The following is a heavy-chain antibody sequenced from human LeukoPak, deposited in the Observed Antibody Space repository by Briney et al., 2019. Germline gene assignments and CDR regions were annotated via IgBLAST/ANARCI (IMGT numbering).Heavy chain of an antibody. J-gene: IGHJ6*03. CDR2: IYYSGST. CDR3: ASLYYYGSGSYYPYYYYYMDV. V-gene: IGHV4-39*01. Sequence: SETLSLTCTVSGGSISSYYWSWIRQPPGKGLEWIGSIYYSGSTYYNPSLKSRVTISVDTSKNQFSLKLSSVTAADTAVYYCASLYYYGSGSYYPYYYYYMDVWGKGTTVTISS. D-gene: IGHD3-10*01. CDR1: GGSISSYY.